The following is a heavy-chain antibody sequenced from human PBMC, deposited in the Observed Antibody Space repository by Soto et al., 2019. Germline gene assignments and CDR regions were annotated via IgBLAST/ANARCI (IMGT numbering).Heavy chain of an antibody. CDR1: GFTFDDYA. D-gene: IGHD1-1*01. CDR2: ITWNSGSK. Sequence: EVQLVESGGGLVQPGRSLRLSCAASGFTFDDYAMHWVRQPPGKSLEWVSGITWNSGSKDYADSVKGRFTISRDNRKNSLYLQMNSLRGEDTALYYCTTTYPNDDSRVVAYWGQGTLVTVSS. J-gene: IGHJ4*02. CDR3: TTTYPNDDSRVVAY. V-gene: IGHV3-9*01.